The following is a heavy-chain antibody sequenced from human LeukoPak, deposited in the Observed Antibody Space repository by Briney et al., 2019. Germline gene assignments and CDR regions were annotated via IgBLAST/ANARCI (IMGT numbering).Heavy chain of an antibody. CDR1: GYPFTSYW. V-gene: IGHV5-51*01. CDR2: IYPRDSDT. Sequence: GASLQISCKGSGYPFTSYWIGWVRQMPGKGLEWMGIIYPRDSDTRYSPSFQGQVTISADKSISTAYLQWSSLKASDTAMYYCAIAVAGLCWFDLWGQGTLVTVSS. J-gene: IGHJ5*02. CDR3: AIAVAGLCWFDL. D-gene: IGHD6-19*01.